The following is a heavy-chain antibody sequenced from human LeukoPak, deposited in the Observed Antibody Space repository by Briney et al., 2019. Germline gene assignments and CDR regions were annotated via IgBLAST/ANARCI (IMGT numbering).Heavy chain of an antibody. D-gene: IGHD3-9*01. Sequence: SVKVSCKASGGTFSSYAISWVRQAPGQGLEWMGRIIPILGIANYAQKFQGRVTITADKSTSTAYMELSSLRSEDTAVYYCATRYDILTTLPIDYYYYGMDVWGQGTTVTVSS. CDR2: IIPILGIA. J-gene: IGHJ6*02. V-gene: IGHV1-69*04. CDR1: GGTFSSYA. CDR3: ATRYDILTTLPIDYYYYGMDV.